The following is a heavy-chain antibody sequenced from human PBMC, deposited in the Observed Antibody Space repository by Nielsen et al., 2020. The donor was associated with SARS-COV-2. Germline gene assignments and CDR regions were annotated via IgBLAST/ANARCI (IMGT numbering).Heavy chain of an antibody. CDR3: AKDHRSGWYPGDLDF. CDR1: GFTFNLHG. V-gene: IGHV3-30*18. Sequence: GESLKISCEASGFTFNLHGMHWVRQAPGKGLEWIAVISSDGNFRSYADSVKGRFTISRDNSKSTLYLQMNSLEPDDTAVYYCAKDHRSGWYPGDLDFWGLGSLVIVSS. D-gene: IGHD6-19*01. J-gene: IGHJ4*02. CDR2: ISSDGNFR.